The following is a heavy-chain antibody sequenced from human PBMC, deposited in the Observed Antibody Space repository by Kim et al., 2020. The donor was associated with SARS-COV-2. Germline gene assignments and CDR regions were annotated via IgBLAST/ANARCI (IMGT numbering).Heavy chain of an antibody. V-gene: IGHV3-30*04. CDR3: ARERHSGYDEVY. D-gene: IGHD5-12*01. CDR2: ISYDGSKK. J-gene: IGHJ4*02. CDR1: GFTFSSYA. Sequence: GGSLRLSCAASGFTFSSYAMHWVRQAPGKGLEWVAVISYDGSKKYYADSVKGRFTISRDNSKNTLYLQMNSLRAEDTAVYYCARERHSGYDEVYWGQGTLVTVSS.